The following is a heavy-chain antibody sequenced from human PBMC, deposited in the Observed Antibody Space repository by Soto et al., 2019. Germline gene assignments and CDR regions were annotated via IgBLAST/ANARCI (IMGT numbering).Heavy chain of an antibody. J-gene: IGHJ6*01. V-gene: IGHV3-7*01. Sequence: LRLSCAASGFTFSSYWMSWVRQAPGKGLEWVTNIKQDGSEKYYVDFVKGRFTISRDNAKNPLYLQMNSLRAEDTAVYYCARDPNIVLVPAALRSYYYYYGMDV. CDR2: IKQDGSEK. D-gene: IGHD2-2*01. CDR1: GFTFSSYW. CDR3: ARDPNIVLVPAALRSYYYYYGMDV.